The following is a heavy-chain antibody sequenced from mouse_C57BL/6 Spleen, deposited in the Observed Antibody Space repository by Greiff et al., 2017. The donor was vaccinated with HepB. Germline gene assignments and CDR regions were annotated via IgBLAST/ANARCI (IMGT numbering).Heavy chain of an antibody. CDR2: IYPGDGDT. Sequence: QVQLKESGPELVKPGASVKISCKASGYAFSSSWMNWVKQRPGKGLEWIGRIYPGDGDTNYNGKFKGKATLTADKSSSTAYMQLSSLTSEDSAVYFCARNYDHGYFDVWGTGTTVTVSS. CDR1: GYAFSSSW. D-gene: IGHD2-4*01. J-gene: IGHJ1*03. V-gene: IGHV1-82*01. CDR3: ARNYDHGYFDV.